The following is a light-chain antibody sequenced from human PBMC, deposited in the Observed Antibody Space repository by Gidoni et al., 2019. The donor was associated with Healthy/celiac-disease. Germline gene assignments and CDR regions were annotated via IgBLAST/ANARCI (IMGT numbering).Light chain of an antibody. CDR3: SSYTSSSTRV. V-gene: IGLV2-14*01. CDR1: SSDVGGYNY. Sequence: QSALTQPASVSGSPGQSIPISCTGTSSDVGGYNYVSWDQQHPGKAPKLMIYEVSNRPSGVSNRFSGSKSGNTASLTISGLQAEDEADYYCSSYTSSSTRVFGGGTKLTVL. CDR2: EVS. J-gene: IGLJ2*01.